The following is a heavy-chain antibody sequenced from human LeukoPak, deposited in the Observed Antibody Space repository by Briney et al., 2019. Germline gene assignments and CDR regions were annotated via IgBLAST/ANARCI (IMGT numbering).Heavy chain of an antibody. J-gene: IGHJ6*02. Sequence: GGSLRLSRAASGFTFSSYEMNWVRQAPGKGLEWVSYISSSGSTIYYADSVKGRFTISRDNAKNSLYLQMNSLRAEDTAVYYCARAGSYRYTDYYYGMDVWGQGTTVTVSS. D-gene: IGHD3-16*02. CDR2: ISSSGSTI. CDR3: ARAGSYRYTDYYYGMDV. CDR1: GFTFSSYE. V-gene: IGHV3-48*03.